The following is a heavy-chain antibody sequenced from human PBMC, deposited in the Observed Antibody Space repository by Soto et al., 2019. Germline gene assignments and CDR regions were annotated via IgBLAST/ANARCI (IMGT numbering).Heavy chain of an antibody. J-gene: IGHJ6*02. D-gene: IGHD2-2*01. V-gene: IGHV3-33*01. CDR1: GFTFSSYG. Sequence: QVQLVESGGGVVQPGRSLRLSCAASGFTFSSYGMHWVRQAPGKGLAGVAVIWYDGSNKYYADTVKGRFTISRDNSKNTLYLQMNSLRAEDTALYYCARESCSSTSCEAHYYYGMDVWGQGTTVTVSS. CDR3: ARESCSSTSCEAHYYYGMDV. CDR2: IWYDGSNK.